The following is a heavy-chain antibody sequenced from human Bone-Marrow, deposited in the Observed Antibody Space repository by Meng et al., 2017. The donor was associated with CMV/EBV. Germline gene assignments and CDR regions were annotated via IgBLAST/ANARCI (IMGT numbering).Heavy chain of an antibody. J-gene: IGHJ6*02. Sequence: GGSLRLSCAASGFTVSSNYMSWVRQAPGKGLEWVSSMTSTSSDLYYADSVKGRFTISRDIAENSLYLQMNSLRAEDTAVYYCVRHCRSTSCYASSHHYYAMDVWGQGTTVTGSS. CDR2: MTSTSSDL. V-gene: IGHV3-21*01. CDR3: VRHCRSTSCYASSHHYYAMDV. CDR1: GFTVSSNY. D-gene: IGHD2-2*01.